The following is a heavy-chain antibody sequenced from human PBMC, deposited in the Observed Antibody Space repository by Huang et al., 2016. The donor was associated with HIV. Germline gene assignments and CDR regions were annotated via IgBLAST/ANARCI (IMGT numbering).Heavy chain of an antibody. D-gene: IGHD3-10*01. CDR2: MNPKSGNV. V-gene: IGHV1-8*01. CDR3: ARGFGINYNHEAFDV. Sequence: QIQLAQSGAEVKKPGASVKVSCKASGYTFTNYDLNWVRPASGQGLEWMGWMNPKSGNVGYTKKFQGRVAIVRNSSINTSYLEVTSLTSEDTAVYYCARGFGINYNHEAFDVWGQGTMVTVSS. CDR1: GYTFTNYD. J-gene: IGHJ3*01.